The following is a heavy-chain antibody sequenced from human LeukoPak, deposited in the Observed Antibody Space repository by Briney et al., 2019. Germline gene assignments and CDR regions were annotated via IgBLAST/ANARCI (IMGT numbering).Heavy chain of an antibody. V-gene: IGHV3-33*06. CDR3: AKDTRGIAVAGNFDY. Sequence: GGSLRLSCAASGFTFSSYGMHWVRPAPGKGLEWVAVIWYDGSNKYYADSVKGRFTISRDNSKNTLYLQMNSLRAEDTAVYYCAKDTRGIAVAGNFDYWGQGTLVTVSS. D-gene: IGHD6-19*01. J-gene: IGHJ4*02. CDR2: IWYDGSNK. CDR1: GFTFSSYG.